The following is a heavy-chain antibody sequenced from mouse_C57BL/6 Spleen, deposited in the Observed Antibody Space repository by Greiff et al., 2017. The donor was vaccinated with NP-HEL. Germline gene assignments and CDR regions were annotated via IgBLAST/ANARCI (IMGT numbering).Heavy chain of an antibody. V-gene: IGHV1-78*01. J-gene: IGHJ1*03. CDR3: EGAGLGYDGSWYFDV. D-gene: IGHD2-3*01. CDR2: IYPRDGST. CDR1: GYTFTDHT. Sequence: SDAELVKPGASVKISCKASGYTFTDHTIHWMKQRPEQGLEWIGYIYPRDGSTKYNEKFKGKATLTADKSSSTAYMQLNSLTSEDSAVXVCEGAGLGYDGSWYFDVWGTGTTVTVSS.